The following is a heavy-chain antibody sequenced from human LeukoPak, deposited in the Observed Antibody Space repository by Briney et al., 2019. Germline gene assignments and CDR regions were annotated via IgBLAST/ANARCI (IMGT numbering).Heavy chain of an antibody. CDR1: GFTFSHYG. D-gene: IGHD4-17*01. CDR2: IWSDGSHG. V-gene: IGHV3-33*06. Sequence: GGSLRLSCAASGFTFSHYGMHWARQAPGKGLEWVAVIWSDGSHGTYADSVKGRFTISRDDSKNTLSLQMTSLRGEDTALYYCAKGIDYGGNTGIDYWGQGTLVTVSS. CDR3: AKGIDYGGNTGIDY. J-gene: IGHJ4*02.